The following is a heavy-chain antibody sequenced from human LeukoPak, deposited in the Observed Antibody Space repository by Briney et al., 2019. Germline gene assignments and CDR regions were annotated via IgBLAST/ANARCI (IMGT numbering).Heavy chain of an antibody. CDR3: ARDRTAMVKDDAFDI. CDR2: INWNGGST. Sequence: GGSLRLSCAASGFTFDDYGMSWVRQAPGKGLEWVSGINWNGGSTGYADSVKGRFTISRDNAKNSLYLQINSLRAEDTALYYCARDRTAMVKDDAFDIWGQGTMVTVSS. J-gene: IGHJ3*02. V-gene: IGHV3-20*04. D-gene: IGHD5-18*01. CDR1: GFTFDDYG.